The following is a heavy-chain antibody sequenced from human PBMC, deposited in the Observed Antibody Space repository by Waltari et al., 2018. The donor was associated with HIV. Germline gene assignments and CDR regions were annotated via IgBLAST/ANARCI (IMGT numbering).Heavy chain of an antibody. CDR3: ARGGFYGSGSKVN. J-gene: IGHJ4*02. Sequence: EVQLVESGGGLVQPGGSLRLSCAASGFTFSSYWMSWVRQAPGKGRGGGANKKQDGSEKYYVDSVNGRFTISRDNAENSLYLQMNSLRAEDTAVYYCARGGFYGSGSKVNWGQGTLVTVSS. V-gene: IGHV3-7*04. CDR2: KKQDGSEK. D-gene: IGHD3-10*01. CDR1: GFTFSSYW.